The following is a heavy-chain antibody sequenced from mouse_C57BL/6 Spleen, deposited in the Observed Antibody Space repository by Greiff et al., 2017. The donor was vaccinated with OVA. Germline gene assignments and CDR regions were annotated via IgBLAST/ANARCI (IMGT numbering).Heavy chain of an antibody. J-gene: IGHJ3*01. D-gene: IGHD4-1*01. V-gene: IGHV1-80*01. Sequence: QVQLQQSGAELVKPGASVKISCKASGYAFSSYWMNWVKQRPGKGLEWIGKIYPGDGDTNYNGKFKGKATLTADKSSSTAYMQLISLTSDDSAVYFCARDWDIAYWGQGTLVTVSA. CDR1: GYAFSSYW. CDR2: IYPGDGDT. CDR3: ARDWDIAY.